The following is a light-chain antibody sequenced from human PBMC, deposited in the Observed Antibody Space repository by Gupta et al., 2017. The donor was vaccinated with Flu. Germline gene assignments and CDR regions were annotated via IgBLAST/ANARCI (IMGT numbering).Light chain of an antibody. CDR3: QQYGSSPSWT. CDR1: QSVSSSY. Sequence: VLTQSPGTLSLSPGERATLSCRASQSVSSSYLAWYQQKPGQAPRLLIYGASSRATGIPDRFSGSGSGTDFTLTISRLEPEDFAVYYCQQYGSSPSWTFGQGTKVEIK. V-gene: IGKV3-20*01. CDR2: GAS. J-gene: IGKJ1*01.